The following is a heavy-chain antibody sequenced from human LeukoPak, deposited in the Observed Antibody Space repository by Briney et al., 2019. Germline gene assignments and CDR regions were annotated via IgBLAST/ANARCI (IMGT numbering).Heavy chain of an antibody. D-gene: IGHD6-13*01. V-gene: IGHV4-59*12. CDR2: IYYSGST. CDR1: GGSISNKY. J-gene: IGHJ4*02. Sequence: SETLSLTCTVSGGSISNKYWSWIRQPPGKGLEWIGYIYYSGSTNYNPSLKSRVTILVDTSKNQFSLKLSSVTAADTAVYYCARFGPLSSSSDWGQGTLVTVSS. CDR3: ARFGPLSSSSD.